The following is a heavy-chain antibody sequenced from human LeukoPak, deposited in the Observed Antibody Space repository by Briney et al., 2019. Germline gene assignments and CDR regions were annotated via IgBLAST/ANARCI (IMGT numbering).Heavy chain of an antibody. CDR3: ARVMKATVRTSNFDY. CDR2: INPNSGGT. CDR1: GYTFTGSY. D-gene: IGHD4-17*01. Sequence: GASVKVSCKASGYTFTGSYMHWVRHAPGQGLEWMGWINPNSGGTNYAQKFQGRVTMTRDTSISTAYMELSSLRSDGTAVYYCARVMKATVRTSNFDYWGQGTLVTVSS. J-gene: IGHJ4*02. V-gene: IGHV1-2*02.